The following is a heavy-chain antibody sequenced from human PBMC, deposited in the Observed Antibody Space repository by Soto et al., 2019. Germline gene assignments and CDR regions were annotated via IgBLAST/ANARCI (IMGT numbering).Heavy chain of an antibody. CDR1: GYTFTSYA. V-gene: IGHV1-3*01. CDR2: INAGNGNT. J-gene: IGHJ5*02. CDR3: ARFVGGEHSGSYSNWFDP. D-gene: IGHD1-26*01. Sequence: GASVKVSCKASGYTFTSYAMHWVRQAPGQRLEWMGWINAGNGNTKYSQKFQGRVTITRDTCASTAYMELSSLRSEDTAVYYCARFVGGEHSGSYSNWFDPWGQGTLVTVSS.